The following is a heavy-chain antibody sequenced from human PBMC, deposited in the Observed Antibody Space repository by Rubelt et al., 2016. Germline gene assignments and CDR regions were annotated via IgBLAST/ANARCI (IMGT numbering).Heavy chain of an antibody. CDR3: VFDF. CDR1: GFTFSNYG. J-gene: IGHJ4*02. CDR2: IWYDGSNK. Sequence: VQLVESGGGLVQRGGSLRLSCAASGFTFSNYGIHWVRQAPGKGLEWVALIWYDGSNKYYADSVKGRLTIARDNSKNALYLQMNSLRAEDTAVYYCVFDFWGQGTRVTVSS. V-gene: IGHV3-33*08.